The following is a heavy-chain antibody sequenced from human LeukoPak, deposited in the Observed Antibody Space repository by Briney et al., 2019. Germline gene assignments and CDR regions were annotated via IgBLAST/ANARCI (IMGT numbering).Heavy chain of an antibody. Sequence: GGSLRLSCAASGFTFSTYGMHWVRQAPGKGLEWVGFIRSKAYGGTTEYAASVKGRFTISRDDSKSIAYLQMNSLKTEDTAVYYCTRQWELLPDYWGQGTLVTVSS. J-gene: IGHJ4*02. V-gene: IGHV3-49*04. CDR3: TRQWELLPDY. D-gene: IGHD1-26*01. CDR1: GFTFSTYG. CDR2: IRSKAYGGTT.